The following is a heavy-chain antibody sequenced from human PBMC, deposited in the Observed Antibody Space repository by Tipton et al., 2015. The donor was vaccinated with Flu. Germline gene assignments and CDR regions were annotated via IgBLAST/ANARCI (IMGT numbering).Heavy chain of an antibody. CDR2: IHTSGST. Sequence: TLSLTCTVSGGSISGYYWTWIRLPAGKGLEWIGRIHTSGSTGYNPSLKSRVTMSVDASKNQFSLQLNSVTAADTAVYYCARDPDSGAGYYLDLWGHGTLVTVSS. CDR3: ARDPDSGAGYYLDL. V-gene: IGHV4-4*07. CDR1: GGSISGYY. J-gene: IGHJ5*02. D-gene: IGHD1-26*01.